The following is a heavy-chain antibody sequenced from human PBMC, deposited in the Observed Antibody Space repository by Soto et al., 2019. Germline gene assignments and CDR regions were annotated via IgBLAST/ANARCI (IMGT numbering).Heavy chain of an antibody. CDR2: LYTSGST. Sequence: ETLSHTCTVSGASISSHYWSWIRQPAGKGLEWLGRLYTSGSTNYNPSLGSRVSISLDRSKNQFSLRLNSVTAADTAVYYFARDARDPTTQIVSKGLVVLGQGTKV. CDR3: ARDARDPTTQIVSKGLVV. D-gene: IGHD1-1*01. CDR1: GASISSHY. V-gene: IGHV4-4*07. J-gene: IGHJ6*01.